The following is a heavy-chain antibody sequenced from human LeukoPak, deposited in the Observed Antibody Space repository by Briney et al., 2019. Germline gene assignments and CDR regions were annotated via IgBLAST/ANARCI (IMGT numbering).Heavy chain of an antibody. CDR1: GYSISSGYY. D-gene: IGHD3-22*01. J-gene: IGHJ3*02. CDR2: IYHSGST. CDR3: ARELGYDSSGYDAFDI. Sequence: SETLSLTCTVSGYSISSGYYWGWIRQPPGKGLEWIGSIYHSGSTYYNPSLKSRVTISVDTSKNQFSLKLSSVTAADTAVYYCARELGYDSSGYDAFDIWGQGTMVTVSS. V-gene: IGHV4-38-2*02.